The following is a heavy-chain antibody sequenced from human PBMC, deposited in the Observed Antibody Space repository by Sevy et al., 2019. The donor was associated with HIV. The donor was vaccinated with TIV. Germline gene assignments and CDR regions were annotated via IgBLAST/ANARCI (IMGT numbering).Heavy chain of an antibody. V-gene: IGHV4-31*01. J-gene: IGHJ6*02. Sequence: SESLSLTCTVSGGSISSGGYYWTWIRQHPGKGLEWIGYIYYSGTTYYNPSLKSPETISVDTSKNLFSLKLSSVTAADTAGYYCARWHDFWSGYYTGYYYGMDVWGQGTTVTVSS. CDR3: ARWHDFWSGYYTGYYYGMDV. CDR2: IYYSGTT. D-gene: IGHD3-3*01. CDR1: GGSISSGGYY.